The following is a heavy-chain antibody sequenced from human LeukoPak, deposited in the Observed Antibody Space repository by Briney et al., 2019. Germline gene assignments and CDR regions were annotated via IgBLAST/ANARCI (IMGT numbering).Heavy chain of an antibody. CDR1: GFTFSRYS. J-gene: IGHJ6*02. V-gene: IGHV3-53*04. CDR2: IYSGGST. Sequence: GGSLRLSCAASGFTFSRYSMNWVRQAPGKGLEWVSVIYSGGSTYYADSVKGRFTISRHNSKNTLYLQMNSLRAEDTAVYYCARDPIYGMDVWGQGTTVTVSS. CDR3: ARDPIYGMDV.